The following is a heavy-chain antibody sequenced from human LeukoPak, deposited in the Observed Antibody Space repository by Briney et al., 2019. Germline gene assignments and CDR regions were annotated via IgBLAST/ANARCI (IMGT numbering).Heavy chain of an antibody. Sequence: GGSLRLSCAASGFTFSSYAMSWVRQAPGKGLEWVSAISGSGGSTYYADSVKGRFTISRDNSKNTLYLQMNSLRAGDTAVYYCVRDGGYGGELDYWGQGTLVTVSS. J-gene: IGHJ4*02. CDR3: VRDGGYGGELDY. D-gene: IGHD4-23*01. V-gene: IGHV3-23*01. CDR1: GFTFSSYA. CDR2: ISGSGGST.